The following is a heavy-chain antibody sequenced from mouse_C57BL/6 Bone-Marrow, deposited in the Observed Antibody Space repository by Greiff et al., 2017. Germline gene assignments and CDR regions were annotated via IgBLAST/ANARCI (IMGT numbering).Heavy chain of an antibody. CDR2: IDPETGGT. V-gene: IGHV1-15*01. CDR3: TNLIYYDYGSDD. CDR1: GYTFTDYE. Sequence: QFQLQQSGAELVRPGASVTLSCKASGYTFTDYEMHWVKQTPVHGLEWIGAIDPETGGTAYNQKFKGKAILTADKSSSTAYMELRSLTSEDSAVYYCTNLIYYDYGSDDWGQGTTLTVSS. J-gene: IGHJ2*01. D-gene: IGHD2-4*01.